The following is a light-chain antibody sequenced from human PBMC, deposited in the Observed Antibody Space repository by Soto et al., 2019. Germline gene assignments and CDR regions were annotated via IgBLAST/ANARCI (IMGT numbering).Light chain of an antibody. V-gene: IGLV2-14*01. CDR2: DVT. CDR3: SSYASSTTFNVV. J-gene: IGLJ1*01. CDR1: SSDVGGYNY. Sequence: QSALTQPASVSGSPGQSITISCTGTSSDVGGYNYVSWYQQHPGKAPKLMIYDVTNRPSGVSNRFSGSKSGNTASLTISGLQAEDEADYYCSSYASSTTFNVVFGTGTKLTVL.